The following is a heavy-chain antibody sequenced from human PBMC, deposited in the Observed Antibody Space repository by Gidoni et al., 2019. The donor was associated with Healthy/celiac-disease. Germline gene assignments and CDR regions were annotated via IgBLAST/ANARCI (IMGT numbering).Heavy chain of an antibody. CDR2: IRGSAAST. Sequence: EVQLLESGGGLVQPGGSLRLSCAASGFTFPSYGMSWVRQAPGKGLEWVSAIRGSAASTYYADSVKGRFTISRDNSKNTLYLQMNSLRAEDTAVYYCAKASEGSSYPYYYYYYYMDVWGKGTTVTVSS. CDR3: AKASEGSSYPYYYYYYYMDV. D-gene: IGHD6-6*01. V-gene: IGHV3-23*01. CDR1: GFTFPSYG. J-gene: IGHJ6*03.